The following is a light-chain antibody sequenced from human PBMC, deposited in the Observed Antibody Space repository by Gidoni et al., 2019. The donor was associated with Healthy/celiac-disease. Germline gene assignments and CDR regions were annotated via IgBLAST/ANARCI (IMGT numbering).Light chain of an antibody. CDR1: QSISSY. J-gene: IGKJ3*01. Sequence: DIQMTQSPSSLSASVGDRVTITCRASQSISSYLNWYQQKPGKAPKLLSYAASSLQSGVPSRFSGSGSGTDFTLTISSLQPEDFATYYCQQSYSTLTFXPXTKVDIK. V-gene: IGKV1-39*01. CDR3: QQSYSTLT. CDR2: AAS.